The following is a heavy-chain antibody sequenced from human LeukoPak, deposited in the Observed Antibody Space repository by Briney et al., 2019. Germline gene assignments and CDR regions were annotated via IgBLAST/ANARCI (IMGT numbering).Heavy chain of an antibody. CDR1: GFTFGNYA. CDR3: AKNRGFGLHACGH. V-gene: IGHV3-23*01. CDR2: ISEIGGST. D-gene: IGHD3/OR15-3a*01. Sequence: PGGSLRLSCSASGFTFGNYAMLWVRQAPGKGLEGVSAISEIGGSTYYADSVKGRVTISRHNSKKPLHLQINSLRAEDTAVYFCAKNRGFGLHACGHWGQGTLVTVSS. J-gene: IGHJ1*01.